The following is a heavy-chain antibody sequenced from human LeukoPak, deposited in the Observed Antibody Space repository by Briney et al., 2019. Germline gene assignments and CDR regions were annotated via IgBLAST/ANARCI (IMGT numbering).Heavy chain of an antibody. CDR2: ISWNSGSI. V-gene: IGHV3-9*01. D-gene: IGHD3-22*01. J-gene: IGHJ4*02. Sequence: GGSLRLSCAASGFTFDDYAMHWVRHAPGKGLEWVSGISWNSGSIGYADSVKGRFTISRDNAKNSLYLQMNSLRAEDTALYYCAKAYYYDSSGSGGFDYWGQGTLVTVSS. CDR1: GFTFDDYA. CDR3: AKAYYYDSSGSGGFDY.